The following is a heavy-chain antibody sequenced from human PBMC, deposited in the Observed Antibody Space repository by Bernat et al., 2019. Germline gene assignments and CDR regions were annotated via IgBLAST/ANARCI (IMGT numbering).Heavy chain of an antibody. Sequence: QVQLVESGGGLVKPGGSLRLSCAASGFTFSDYYMSWIRQAPGKGLEWVSYSSSSSSYTNYADSVKGRFTISRDNAKNSLYLQMNSLRAEDTAVYYCARGTRSGFPDGLPSGYWGQGTLVTVSS. J-gene: IGHJ4*02. CDR2: SSSSSSYT. D-gene: IGHD1-26*01. CDR1: GFTFSDYY. V-gene: IGHV3-11*06. CDR3: ARGTRSGFPDGLPSGY.